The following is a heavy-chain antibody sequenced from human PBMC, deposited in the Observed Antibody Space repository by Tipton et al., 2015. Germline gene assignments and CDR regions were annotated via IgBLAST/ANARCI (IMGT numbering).Heavy chain of an antibody. J-gene: IGHJ5*02. V-gene: IGHV4-38-2*01. CDR3: ARARGRHGGLFDA. CDR2: ISHSGNT. D-gene: IGHD4-23*01. CDR1: AYSISSDYY. Sequence: LSLTCAVSAYSISSDYYWGWIRQPPGKGLEWIGIISHSGNTYYNPSLKSRVTMSRATSKNQFSLKLPSVTAADTAVYYCARARGRHGGLFDAWGQGNLVTVSS.